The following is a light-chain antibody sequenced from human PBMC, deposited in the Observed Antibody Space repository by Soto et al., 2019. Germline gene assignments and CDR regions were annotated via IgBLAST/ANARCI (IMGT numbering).Light chain of an antibody. Sequence: DIQMTQSPSTLSASVGDTVTITCRASESISSWVAWHQQKPGKAPNLLIYKASSLESGVPSRLSGSGSETEFTLTISSLQPDEFTTYYCQHYNGDSRTFGQGTKLEIK. CDR3: QHYNGDSRT. CDR2: KAS. J-gene: IGKJ2*01. CDR1: ESISSW. V-gene: IGKV1-5*03.